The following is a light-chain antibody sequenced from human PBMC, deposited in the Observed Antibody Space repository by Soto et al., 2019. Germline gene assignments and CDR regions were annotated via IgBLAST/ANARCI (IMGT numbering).Light chain of an antibody. V-gene: IGKV1-17*01. Sequence: DIQMTQSPSSLSTSVGDRVTITCRASQDISSDLAWYQQKPGKAPKRLIYHASTLQSGVPSRFSGSGSGTEFTLTISSLQPEDCATYYCLQHRSYPRTFGGGTKVEI. J-gene: IGKJ4*01. CDR3: LQHRSYPRT. CDR1: QDISSD. CDR2: HAS.